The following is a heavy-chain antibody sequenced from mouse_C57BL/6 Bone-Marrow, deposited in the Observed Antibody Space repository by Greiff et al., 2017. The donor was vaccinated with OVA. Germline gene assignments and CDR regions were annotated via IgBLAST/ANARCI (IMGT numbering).Heavy chain of an antibody. CDR3: AVITSVAY. J-gene: IGHJ3*01. CDR2: ISSGSSTI. D-gene: IGHD1-1*01. CDR1: GFTFSDYG. V-gene: IGHV5-17*01. Sequence: EVMLVESGGGLVKPGGSLKLSCAASGFTFSDYGMHWVRQAPEKGLEWVAYISSGSSTIYYADTVKGRFTISSDNATSTLYLQMTRRRSEDTAMYYCAVITSVAYWGQGTLVTVSA.